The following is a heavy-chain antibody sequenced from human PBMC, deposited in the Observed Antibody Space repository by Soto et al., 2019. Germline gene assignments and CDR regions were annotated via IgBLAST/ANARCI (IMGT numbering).Heavy chain of an antibody. Sequence: QVQLVQSGAEVKKPGASVKVSCKASGYTFTSYDINWVRQATGQGLEWMGWMNPNSGNTGYAQKFQGRVTMPRNTSISTAYMELSSLRSEDTAVYYCASPRVTMVRGVISNDYWGQGTLVTVSS. J-gene: IGHJ4*02. D-gene: IGHD3-10*01. CDR2: MNPNSGNT. CDR1: GYTFTSYD. V-gene: IGHV1-8*01. CDR3: ASPRVTMVRGVISNDY.